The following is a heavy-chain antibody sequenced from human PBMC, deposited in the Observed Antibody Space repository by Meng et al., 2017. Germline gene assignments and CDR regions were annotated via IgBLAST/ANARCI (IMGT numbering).Heavy chain of an antibody. Sequence: EVDLVESGGDLVKPGGSLRLSCAASGFYFSNAWMSWVRQAPGKGLEWVGRIKSNTDGGTAEYAAPVTGRFTISRDDSKSTLYLQMSGLRIDDTGVYYCTWDDKAVSDYWGQGTLVTVFS. CDR3: TWDDKAVSDY. V-gene: IGHV3-15*01. J-gene: IGHJ4*02. D-gene: IGHD3-9*01. CDR2: IKSNTDGGTA. CDR1: GFYFSNAW.